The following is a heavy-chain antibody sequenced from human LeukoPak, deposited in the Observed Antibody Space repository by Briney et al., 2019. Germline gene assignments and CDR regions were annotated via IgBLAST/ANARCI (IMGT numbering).Heavy chain of an antibody. CDR2: IYYSGST. D-gene: IGHD3-3*01. CDR3: ARDRADYDFWSGYLNNWFDP. V-gene: IGHV4-34*01. CDR1: GGSFNDNY. J-gene: IGHJ5*02. Sequence: SETLSLTCAVSGGSFNDNYWSWVRQPPRKGLEWIGGIYYSGSTYYNPSLKSRVTISVDTSKNQFSLKLSSVTAADTAVYYCARDRADYDFWSGYLNNWFDPWGQGTLVTVSS.